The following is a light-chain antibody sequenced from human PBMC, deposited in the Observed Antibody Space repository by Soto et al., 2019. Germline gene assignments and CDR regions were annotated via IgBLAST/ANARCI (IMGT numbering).Light chain of an antibody. CDR1: QSIRSW. CDR3: HQYNSYPRT. CDR2: DAS. V-gene: IGKV1-5*01. J-gene: IGKJ1*01. Sequence: IQMTQSPSTLSASVGDRVTITCRASQSIRSWLAWYQQKPGKAPELLIYDASSLNRGVPSRFSGSGSGTDFTLTISRLQPDDFATYYCHQYNSYPRTFGHGTKVDIK.